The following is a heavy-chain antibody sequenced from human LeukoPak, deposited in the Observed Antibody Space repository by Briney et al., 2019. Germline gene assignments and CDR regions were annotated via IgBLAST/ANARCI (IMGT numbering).Heavy chain of an antibody. CDR2: IYYSGST. CDR1: GGSFSSYY. Sequence: PSETLSLTCAVYGGSFSSYYWSWIREPPGKGLEWIGYIYYSGSTNYNPSLKSRVTIPVDTSKNQFSLKLSSVTAADTAVYYCARAIAVAGTRWFDPWGQGTLVTVSS. J-gene: IGHJ5*02. CDR3: ARAIAVAGTRWFDP. V-gene: IGHV4-59*08. D-gene: IGHD6-19*01.